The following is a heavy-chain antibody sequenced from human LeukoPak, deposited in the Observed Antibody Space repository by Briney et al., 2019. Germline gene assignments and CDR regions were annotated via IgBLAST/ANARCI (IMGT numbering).Heavy chain of an antibody. Sequence: PSETLSLTCAVYGGSFSGYYWSWIRQPPGKGLEWIGEINHSGSTNYNPSLTSRVTISVDTSKNQFSLKLSSVTAADTAVYYCARGITMVRGVDYWGQGTLVTVSS. V-gene: IGHV4-34*01. CDR2: INHSGST. CDR3: ARGITMVRGVDY. CDR1: GGSFSGYY. J-gene: IGHJ4*02. D-gene: IGHD3-10*01.